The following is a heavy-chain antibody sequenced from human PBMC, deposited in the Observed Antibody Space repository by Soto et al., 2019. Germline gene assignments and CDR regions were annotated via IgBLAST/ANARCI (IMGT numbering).Heavy chain of an antibody. CDR2: IYDNGIT. Sequence: SETLSLTCNVSGRSITSYYWSWVRQPPGKGLEWIGYIYDNGITSQNPSLKSRVTMSADTSQNQFSLKLTSVTGADTAVYYCARTYDSNGYANEFDSWGQGILVTVSS. D-gene: IGHD3-22*01. V-gene: IGHV4-59*12. J-gene: IGHJ4*02. CDR1: GRSITSYY. CDR3: ARTYDSNGYANEFDS.